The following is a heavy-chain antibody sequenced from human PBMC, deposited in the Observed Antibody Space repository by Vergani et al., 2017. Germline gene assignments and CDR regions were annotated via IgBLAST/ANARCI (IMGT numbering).Heavy chain of an antibody. Sequence: QLQLQESGPGLVKPSETLSLTCTVSGGSISSSSYYWGWIRQPPGKGLEWIGSIYYSGSPYYNPSLKRRVTISVDTSKNQFSLKLSSVTAADPAVYYCARGDSWGFDYWGQGTLVTVSS. CDR1: GGSISSSSYY. V-gene: IGHV4-39*07. J-gene: IGHJ4*02. CDR3: ARGDSWGFDY. CDR2: IYYSGSP. D-gene: IGHD6-13*01.